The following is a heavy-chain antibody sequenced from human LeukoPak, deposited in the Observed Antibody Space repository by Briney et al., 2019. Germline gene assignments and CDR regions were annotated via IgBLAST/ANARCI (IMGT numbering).Heavy chain of an antibody. CDR2: IYYGGST. CDR1: GGSLSSVGYY. D-gene: IGHD5/OR15-5a*01. J-gene: IGHJ6*03. Sequence: SETLSLTCTFSGGSLSSVGYYWSWIRQHPGKGLEWIGYIYYGGSTYYNPTLQSRVTISVDTSKKQFSLKLSSVTAADTAVYYCAREVGVSGYYMDVWGKGTTVTVSS. CDR3: AREVGVSGYYMDV. V-gene: IGHV4-31*03.